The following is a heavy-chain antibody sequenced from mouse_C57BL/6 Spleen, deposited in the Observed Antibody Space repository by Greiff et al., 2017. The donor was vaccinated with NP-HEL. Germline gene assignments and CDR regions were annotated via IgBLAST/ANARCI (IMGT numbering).Heavy chain of an antibody. Sequence: VKLMESGAELVRPGASVTLSCKASGYTFTDYEMHWVKQTPVHGLEWIGAIDPETGGTAYNQKFKGKAILTADKSSSTAYMELRSLTSEDSAVYYCTVYDYDGDYAMDYWGQGTSVTVSS. J-gene: IGHJ4*01. V-gene: IGHV1-15*01. CDR1: GYTFTDYE. D-gene: IGHD2-4*01. CDR2: IDPETGGT. CDR3: TVYDYDGDYAMDY.